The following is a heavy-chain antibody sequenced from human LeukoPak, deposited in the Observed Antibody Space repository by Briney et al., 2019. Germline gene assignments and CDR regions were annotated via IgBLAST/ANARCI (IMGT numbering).Heavy chain of an antibody. CDR2: ISGSGTTT. V-gene: IGHV3-23*01. CDR1: GFTFSSHA. Sequence: GGSLRLSCAASGFTFSSHAMSWVRQAPGKGLEWVSAISGSGTTTDYADSVKGRFTISRDNAKNSLYLQMNSLRAEDTAVYYCARDGEYYYDSSGYYFDYWGQGTLVTVSS. CDR3: ARDGEYYYDSSGYYFDY. D-gene: IGHD3-22*01. J-gene: IGHJ4*02.